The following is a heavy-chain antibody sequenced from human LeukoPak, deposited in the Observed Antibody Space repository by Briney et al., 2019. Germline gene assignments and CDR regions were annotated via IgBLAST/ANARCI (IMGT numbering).Heavy chain of an antibody. D-gene: IGHD3-10*02. CDR1: GFTFSSYE. J-gene: IGHJ4*02. V-gene: IGHV3-48*03. CDR2: IFSSGSTI. CDR3: ARAMFSDY. Sequence: GGSLRLSCAASGFTFSSYEMNWVRQAPGKWLEWVSYIFSSGSTIYYADCVKGRFNISRDNAKNSLYLEMNSVRAEDTAVCYCARAMFSDYWGQGTRVTVSS.